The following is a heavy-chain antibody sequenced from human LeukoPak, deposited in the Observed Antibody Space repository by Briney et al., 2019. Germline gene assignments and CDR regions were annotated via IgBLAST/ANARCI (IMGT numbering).Heavy chain of an antibody. CDR2: IDPSSGGT. CDR3: ARDRIAPAGSIIDY. Sequence: ASVKVSCKASGYTFTGHYVHWMRQAPGQGLEWMGWIDPSSGGTNSAQKFQGRVTMARDTSITTVYMELSSLTSDDTAIYFYARDRIAPAGSIIDYWGQGTLVTVSS. CDR1: GYTFTGHY. J-gene: IGHJ4*02. V-gene: IGHV1-2*02. D-gene: IGHD6-13*01.